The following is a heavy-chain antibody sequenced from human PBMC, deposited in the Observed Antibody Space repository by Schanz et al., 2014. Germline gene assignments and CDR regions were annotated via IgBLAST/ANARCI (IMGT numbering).Heavy chain of an antibody. D-gene: IGHD6-6*01. J-gene: IGHJ4*02. CDR3: ARDQSPYTNSSDVRYFDY. CDR1: GGTFSSYS. Sequence: QVQLVQSGAEVKKPGSSVKVSCKASGGTFSSYSISWVRQAPGQGLEWMGRISPYNGNTNYAQKLQGRVTITADTSTSTAYMELSSLRSDDTAVYYCARDQSPYTNSSDVRYFDYWGQGSLVTVSS. V-gene: IGHV1-69*08. CDR2: ISPYNGNT.